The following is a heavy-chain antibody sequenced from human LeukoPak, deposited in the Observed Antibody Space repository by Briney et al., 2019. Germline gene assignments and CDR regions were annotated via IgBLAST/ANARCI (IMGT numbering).Heavy chain of an antibody. J-gene: IGHJ4*02. V-gene: IGHV1-2*02. CDR1: GYTFTGYY. D-gene: IGHD5-12*01. CDR2: INPNSGGT. Sequence: GASVKVSCKASGYTFTGYYKHWVRQAPGQGLEWMGWINPNSGGTNYAQKFQGRVTMTRDTSISTAYMELSRLRSDDTAVYYCARVSRGRHSGYDTSTLFDYWGQGTLVTVSS. CDR3: ARVSRGRHSGYDTSTLFDY.